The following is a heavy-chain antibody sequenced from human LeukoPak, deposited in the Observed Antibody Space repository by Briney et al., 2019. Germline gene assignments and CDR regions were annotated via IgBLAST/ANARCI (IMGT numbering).Heavy chain of an antibody. J-gene: IGHJ4*02. D-gene: IGHD6-13*01. CDR1: GFTFSSYG. V-gene: IGHV3-48*02. CDR2: ISSGSSTI. CDR3: ARRHGSSWADFDY. Sequence: GGSLRLSCAASGFTFSSYGMHWVRQAPGKGLEWVSYISSGSSTIYYADSVKGRFTISRDNAKNSLYLQMNSLRDEDTAVYYCARRHGSSWADFDYWGQGTLVTVSS.